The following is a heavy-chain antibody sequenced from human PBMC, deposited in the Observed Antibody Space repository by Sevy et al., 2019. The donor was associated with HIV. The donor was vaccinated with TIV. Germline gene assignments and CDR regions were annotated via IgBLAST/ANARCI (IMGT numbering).Heavy chain of an antibody. Sequence: GGSLRLSCAASGFTFSSYAMHWVRQAPGKGLEWVAVISYDGSNKYYADSVKGRFTISRDNSKNTLYLQMNSLRAEDEAVYYCARVNGGCSSTSYFAWGGVTNAFDIWGQGTMVTVSS. J-gene: IGHJ3*02. CDR1: GFTFSSYA. D-gene: IGHD2-2*01. V-gene: IGHV3-30-3*01. CDR2: ISYDGSNK. CDR3: ARVNGGCSSTSYFAWGGVTNAFDI.